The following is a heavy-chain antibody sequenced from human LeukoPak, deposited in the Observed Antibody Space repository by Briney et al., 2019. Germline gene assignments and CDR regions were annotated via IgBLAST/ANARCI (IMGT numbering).Heavy chain of an antibody. J-gene: IGHJ5*02. CDR2: MHHSGTT. CDR1: GDYLSSGYY. V-gene: IGHV4-38-2*02. D-gene: IGHD2-21*01. Sequence: SETLSLTCTVSGDYLSSGYYWGWIRQPPGKGLEWIGSMHHSGTTYYNPSLKSRVTISVDTYKNQLSLKLTSVTAADTAVYFCASAPGSVGEYSSAWFDPWGQGTLVTVSS. CDR3: ASAPGSVGEYSSAWFDP.